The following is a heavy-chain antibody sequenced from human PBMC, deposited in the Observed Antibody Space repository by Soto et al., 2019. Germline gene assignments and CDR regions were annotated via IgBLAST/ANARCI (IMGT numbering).Heavy chain of an antibody. V-gene: IGHV4-30-4*01. Sequence: PSETLSLTCTVSGGSISSGDYYWSWIRQPPGKGLEWIGYIYYSGSTYYNPSLKSRVTISVDTSKNQFSLKLSSVTAADTAVYYCAAGYSGSYGILFDYWGQGTLVTVSS. CDR2: IYYSGST. CDR1: GGSISSGDYY. D-gene: IGHD1-26*01. J-gene: IGHJ4*02. CDR3: AAGYSGSYGILFDY.